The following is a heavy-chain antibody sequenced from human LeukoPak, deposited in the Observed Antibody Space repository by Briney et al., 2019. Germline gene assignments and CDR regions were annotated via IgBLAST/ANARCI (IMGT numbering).Heavy chain of an antibody. CDR1: GFTFGDYV. CDR3: ARGGGRNTAMVWALDY. V-gene: IGHV3-64*02. CDR2: ISTNGGST. D-gene: IGHD5-18*01. Sequence: GGSLRLSCTASGFTFGDYVMSWVRQAPGKGLEYVSGISTNGGSTYYADSVKGRFTISRDNSKNTLFLQMGSLRDEDMAVYYCARGGGRNTAMVWALDYWGQGTLVTVSS. J-gene: IGHJ4*02.